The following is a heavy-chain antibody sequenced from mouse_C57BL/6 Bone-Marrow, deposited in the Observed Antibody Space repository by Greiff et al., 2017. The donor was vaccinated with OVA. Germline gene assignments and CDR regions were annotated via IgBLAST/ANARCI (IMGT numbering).Heavy chain of an antibody. V-gene: IGHV3-1*01. Sequence: EVKVVESGPGMVKPSQSLSLTCTVTGYSITSGYDWHWIRHFPGNKLEWMGYISYSGSTNYDPSLKSRISITHDTSKNHFFLKLNSVTTEDTATYYCARSPMGGYFDYWGQGTTLTVSS. CDR1: GYSITSGYD. CDR2: ISYSGST. CDR3: ARSPMGGYFDY. D-gene: IGHD2-3*01. J-gene: IGHJ2*01.